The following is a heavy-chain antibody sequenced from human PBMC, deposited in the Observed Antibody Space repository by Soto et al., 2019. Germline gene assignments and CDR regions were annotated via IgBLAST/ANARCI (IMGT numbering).Heavy chain of an antibody. J-gene: IGHJ6*02. V-gene: IGHV4-59*12. CDR1: GGSINHYY. Sequence: SETLSLTCTVSGGSINHYYWPWIRQPPGKGLEWMGYIYYSGTTTNYNPPLKRQVTLSVDTTKNKLSKKWRSVTAADTAVYYCARDLWGYCGTDCYPLDVWGQGTTVT. CDR3: ARDLWGYCGTDCYPLDV. CDR2: IYYSGTTT. D-gene: IGHD2-21*02.